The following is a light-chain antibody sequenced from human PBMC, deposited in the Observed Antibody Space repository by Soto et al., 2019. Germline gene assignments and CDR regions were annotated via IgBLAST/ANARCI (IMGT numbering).Light chain of an antibody. CDR1: SSDVGGFNY. J-gene: IGLJ1*01. V-gene: IGLV2-14*03. CDR2: DVT. Sequence: QSALTQPASVSGSPGQSITISCTGTSSDVGGFNYVSWYQQHPGKAPKLMIYDVTNRPSGVSYRFSCSKSGNTASLTISALQAEYEADYYCNSFTSSRTNVFATGTQVTV. CDR3: NSFTSSRTNV.